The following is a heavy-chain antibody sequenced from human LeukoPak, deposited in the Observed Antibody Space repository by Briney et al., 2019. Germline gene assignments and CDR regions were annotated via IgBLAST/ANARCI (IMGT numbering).Heavy chain of an antibody. V-gene: IGHV4-39*01. Sequence: SETLSLTCTVSGNSISSGDNYWGWIRQPPGKGLEWIGNIYYSGSTYYNESLESRVTISIDTSKNQFSLKLNSVTAADTAMYYCAKSGGYGLIDYWGQGTLVTVSS. CDR2: IYYSGST. J-gene: IGHJ4*02. D-gene: IGHD1-26*01. CDR3: AKSGGYGLIDY. CDR1: GNSISSGDNY.